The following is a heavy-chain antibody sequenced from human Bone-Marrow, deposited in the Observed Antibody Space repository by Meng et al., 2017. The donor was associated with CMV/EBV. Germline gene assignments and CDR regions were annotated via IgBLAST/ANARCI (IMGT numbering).Heavy chain of an antibody. CDR1: GYSFTSYW. J-gene: IGHJ4*02. V-gene: IGHV5-51*01. Sequence: KVSCKGSGYSFTSYWIGWVRQMPGKGLEWMGIIYPGDSDTRYSPSLQGQVTISADKSISTAYLQWSSLKASDTAMYYCARRLGYCSSTSCSLYYFDYWGQGTLVTVSS. CDR2: IYPGDSDT. CDR3: ARRLGYCSSTSCSLYYFDY. D-gene: IGHD2-2*01.